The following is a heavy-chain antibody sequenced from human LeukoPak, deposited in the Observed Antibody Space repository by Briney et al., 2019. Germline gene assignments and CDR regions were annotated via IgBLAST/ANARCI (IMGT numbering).Heavy chain of an antibody. CDR1: GFTVSSNY. D-gene: IGHD2-15*01. CDR2: IYSGGST. CDR3: ARTYRIGPFDY. V-gene: IGHV3-53*01. J-gene: IGHJ4*02. Sequence: GGSLRLSCAAPGFTVSSNYMSWVRQAPGKGLEWVSVIYSGGSTYYADSVKGRFTISRDNSKNTLYPQMNSLRAEDTAVYYCARTYRIGPFDYWGQGTLVTVSS.